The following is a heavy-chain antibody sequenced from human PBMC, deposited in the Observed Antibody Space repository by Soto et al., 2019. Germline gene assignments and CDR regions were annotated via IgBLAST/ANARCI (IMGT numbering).Heavy chain of an antibody. V-gene: IGHV3-23*01. CDR3: AKDNSNDILTGYSFYFDY. J-gene: IGHJ4*02. D-gene: IGHD3-9*01. Sequence: GGSLRLSCAASGFTFSSYAMSWVRKAPGKALEWVSAISGSVGSTYYADSVKGRFTISRDNSKNTLYLQMNSLRAEDTAVYYCAKDNSNDILTGYSFYFDYWGQGTLVTVSS. CDR1: GFTFSSYA. CDR2: ISGSVGST.